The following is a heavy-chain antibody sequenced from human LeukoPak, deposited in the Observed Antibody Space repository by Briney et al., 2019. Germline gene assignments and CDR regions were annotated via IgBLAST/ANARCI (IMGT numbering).Heavy chain of an antibody. J-gene: IGHJ6*03. D-gene: IGHD2-2*01. CDR1: GFTFSSYA. V-gene: IGHV3-23*01. Sequence: PGGSLRLSCAASGFTFSSYAMNWVRQAPGKGLEWVSAISGSDGSTYYADSVKGRFTISRDNSKNTLYLQMNSLRAEDTAVYYCARPAPATEDYYYYMDVWGKGTTVTISS. CDR2: ISGSDGST. CDR3: ARPAPATEDYYYYMDV.